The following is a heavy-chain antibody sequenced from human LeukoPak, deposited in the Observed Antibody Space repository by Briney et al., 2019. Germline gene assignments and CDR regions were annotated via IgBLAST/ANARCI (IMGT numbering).Heavy chain of an antibody. CDR3: AKESVAGDAFDI. CDR2: IIGSGGRT. Sequence: GGSLRLSCAASGFTFSYYSMSWVRQAPGTGREWVSAIIGSGGRTYYADSVKGRFTISRDNSKTTLSLQMNSLRAEDTAVYYCAKESVAGDAFDIWGQGTMVTVSS. J-gene: IGHJ3*02. D-gene: IGHD6-19*01. V-gene: IGHV3-23*01. CDR1: GFTFSYYS.